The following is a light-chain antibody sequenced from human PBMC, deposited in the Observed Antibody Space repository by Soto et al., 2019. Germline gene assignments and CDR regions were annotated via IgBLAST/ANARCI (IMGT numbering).Light chain of an antibody. V-gene: IGKV3-11*01. Sequence: EIVLTQSPATLSLSPGERATLSCRASQSVSSYLAWYQQKPGQAPRLLIYAASNRATGIPARFSGSGSGTYFTLTSSSLEPEDLAFYYCQQRTNSPLTFGGGTKVEIK. J-gene: IGKJ4*01. CDR1: QSVSSY. CDR2: AAS. CDR3: QQRTNSPLT.